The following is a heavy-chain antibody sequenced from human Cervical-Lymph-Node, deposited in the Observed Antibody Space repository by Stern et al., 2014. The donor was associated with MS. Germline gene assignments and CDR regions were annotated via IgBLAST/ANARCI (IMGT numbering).Heavy chain of an antibody. CDR1: GASFTDNY. CDR3: ARERKVERSARVFVSFDV. CDR2: INHRGKT. D-gene: IGHD1-1*01. V-gene: IGHV4-34*01. Sequence: QVQLQQWGAGLLRPSETLSLTCAVHGASFTDNYWSWIRQTPGQGLDWIGEINHRGKTHQSPSIMSRVPLSVAKSKNQCSLKLNSVTAADTAVYYCARERKVERSARVFVSFDVWGQGTLLTVSS. J-gene: IGHJ3*01.